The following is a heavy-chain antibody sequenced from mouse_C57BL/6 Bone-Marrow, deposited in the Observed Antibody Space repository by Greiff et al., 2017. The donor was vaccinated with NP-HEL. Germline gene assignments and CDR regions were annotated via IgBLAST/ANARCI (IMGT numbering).Heavy chain of an antibody. Sequence: DVMLVESGGGLVKPGGSLKLSCAASGFTFSSYAMSWVRQTPEKRLEWVATISDGGSYTYYPDNVKGRFTISRDNAKNNLYLQMSHLKSEDTAMYYCARGVLWSFAYWGQGTLVTVSA. V-gene: IGHV5-4*03. CDR3: ARGVLWSFAY. J-gene: IGHJ3*01. CDR2: ISDGGSYT. CDR1: GFTFSSYA. D-gene: IGHD1-1*02.